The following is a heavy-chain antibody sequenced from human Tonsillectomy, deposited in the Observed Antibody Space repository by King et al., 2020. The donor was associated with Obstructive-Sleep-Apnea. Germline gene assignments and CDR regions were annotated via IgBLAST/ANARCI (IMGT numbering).Heavy chain of an antibody. V-gene: IGHV3-9*01. J-gene: IGHJ3*02. CDR2: INWTSCYI. CDR3: VKDRAGGVPDAFDI. CDR1: GFTFDDYA. D-gene: IGHD3-16*01. Sequence: VQLVESGGGLVQPGRSLRLSCATFGFTFDDYAMHWVRQAPGKGLELVSGINWTSCYIGFTDSVKGRFTISRDNDKNSLSLQMNSLRAEDTALYYCVKDRAGGVPDAFDIWGQGTMVTVSS.